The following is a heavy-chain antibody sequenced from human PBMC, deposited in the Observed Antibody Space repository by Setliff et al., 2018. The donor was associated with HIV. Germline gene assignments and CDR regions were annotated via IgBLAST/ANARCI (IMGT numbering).Heavy chain of an antibody. CDR3: AREVVGATERYYFDY. J-gene: IGHJ4*02. CDR2: VNSDGSSK. CDR1: GFTLEKYW. Sequence: PGGSLRLSCAASGFTLEKYWMHWVRQAPGEGLVWVSRVNSDGSSKTYADSVKGRFTISRDNSKNILYLQMNSLRAEDTAVYYCAREVVGATERYYFDYWGQGTLVTVSS. D-gene: IGHD1-26*01. V-gene: IGHV3-74*03.